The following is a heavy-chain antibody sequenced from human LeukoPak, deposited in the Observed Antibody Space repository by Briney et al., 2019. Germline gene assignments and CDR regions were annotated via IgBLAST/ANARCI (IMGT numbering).Heavy chain of an antibody. Sequence: SQTLSLTCTVSGGSISSGDYYWSWIRQPPGKGLEWIGYIYYSGSTYYNPSLKSRVTISVDTSKNQFSLKLSSVTAADTAVYYCARAYYDILTGYGPDALDIWGQGTMVTVSS. V-gene: IGHV4-30-4*01. CDR1: GGSISSGDYY. J-gene: IGHJ3*02. D-gene: IGHD3-9*01. CDR3: ARAYYDILTGYGPDALDI. CDR2: IYYSGST.